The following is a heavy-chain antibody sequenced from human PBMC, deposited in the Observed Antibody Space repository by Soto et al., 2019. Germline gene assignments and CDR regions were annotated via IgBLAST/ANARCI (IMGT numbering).Heavy chain of an antibody. V-gene: IGHV4-39*07. CDR2: IYYSGST. CDR1: GGSISSSSYY. CDR3: AGDQAAAGTLYYCYDGMDV. J-gene: IGHJ6*02. Sequence: SETLSLTCTVSGGSISSSSYYWGWLRQPPGQELEWIGSIYYSGSTYYNPSLKSRVTISVDTTKNQFSLKLSSVTAAVTAVYYCAGDQAAAGTLYYCYDGMDVWGQGTTVTVSS. D-gene: IGHD6-13*01.